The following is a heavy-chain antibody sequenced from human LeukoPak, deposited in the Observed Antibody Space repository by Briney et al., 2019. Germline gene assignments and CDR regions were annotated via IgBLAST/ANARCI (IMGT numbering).Heavy chain of an antibody. D-gene: IGHD3-22*01. J-gene: IGHJ4*02. CDR2: INPNSGGT. CDR1: GYTFTGYY. CDR3: ARVPYYDSSGYKYYFDY. V-gene: IGHV1-2*06. Sequence: ASVKVSCKASGYTFTGYYMHWVRQAPGQGLEWMGRINPNSGGTNYAQKFQGRVTITRDTSISTAYMELSRLRSDDTAVYYCARVPYYDSSGYKYYFDYWGQGTLVTVSS.